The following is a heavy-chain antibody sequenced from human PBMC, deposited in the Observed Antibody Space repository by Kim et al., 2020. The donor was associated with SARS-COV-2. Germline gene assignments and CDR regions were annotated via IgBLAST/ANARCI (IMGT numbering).Heavy chain of an antibody. D-gene: IGHD3-22*01. CDR3: AKSEPYYYDSSGYNFDY. Sequence: GGSLRLSCAASGFTFSSYGMHWVRQAPGKGLEWVAVISYDGSNKYYADSVKGRFTISRDNSKNTLYLQMNSLRAEDTAVYYCAKSEPYYYDSSGYNFDYCGQGTLVTVSS. CDR2: ISYDGSNK. CDR1: GFTFSSYG. V-gene: IGHV3-30*18. J-gene: IGHJ4*02.